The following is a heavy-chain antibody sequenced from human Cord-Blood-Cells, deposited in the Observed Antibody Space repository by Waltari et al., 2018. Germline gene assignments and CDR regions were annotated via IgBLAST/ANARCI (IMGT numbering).Heavy chain of an antibody. CDR1: GGSFNGYY. V-gene: IGHV4-34*01. D-gene: IGHD6-13*01. J-gene: IGHJ5*02. CDR2: INHSGST. CDR3: ARCGGSSWYWFDP. Sequence: QVQLQQWGAGLLKPSETLSLTCAVYGGSFNGYYWSWIRQPPGKGLEWIGEINHSGSTNYNPSLKSRVTISVDTSKNQFSLKLSSVTAADTAVYYCARCGGSSWYWFDPWGQGTLVTVSS.